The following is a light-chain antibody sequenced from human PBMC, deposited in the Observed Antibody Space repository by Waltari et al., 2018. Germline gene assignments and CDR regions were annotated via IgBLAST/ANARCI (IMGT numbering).Light chain of an antibody. Sequence: QSVLTQPPSASGTPGQRVTISCSGSNSNIGSHIVNWYQQLPATAPKLLIYSNTQRPSGVPDRFSGSKSGTSASLAISGLQSEDEADYYCASWDYSLNGVLYGGGTKLTVL. CDR1: NSNIGSHI. CDR2: SNT. V-gene: IGLV1-44*01. CDR3: ASWDYSLNGVL. J-gene: IGLJ3*02.